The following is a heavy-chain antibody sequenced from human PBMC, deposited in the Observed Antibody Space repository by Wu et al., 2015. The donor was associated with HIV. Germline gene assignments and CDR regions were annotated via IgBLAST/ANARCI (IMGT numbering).Heavy chain of an antibody. CDR1: GYTFTDYF. Sequence: QVQLVQSGAEVKKPGASVKVSCKTSGYTFTDYFMHWVRQAPGQGLEWMGWTNVNTGGTNYAPKFQGRVTMTRDTSISTAYMELSRLTSDDTAVYYCARDELFRVDDAFDMWAEGTMVIVSS. CDR2: TNVNTGGT. CDR3: ARDELFRVDDAFDM. J-gene: IGHJ3*02. V-gene: IGHV1-2*02. D-gene: IGHD2-15*01.